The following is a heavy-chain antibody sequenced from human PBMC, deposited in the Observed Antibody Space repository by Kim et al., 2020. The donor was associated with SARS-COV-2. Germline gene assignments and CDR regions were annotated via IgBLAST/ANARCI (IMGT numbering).Heavy chain of an antibody. CDR3: AKDGDILTGYYHYYYYGMDV. J-gene: IGHJ6*02. D-gene: IGHD3-9*01. V-gene: IGHV3-30*18. Sequence: GGSLRLSCAASGFTFSSYGMHWVRQAPGKGLEWVAVISYDGSNKYYADSVKGRFTISRDNSKNTLYLQMNSLRAEDTAVYYCAKDGDILTGYYHYYYYGMDVWGQGTTVTVSS. CDR1: GFTFSSYG. CDR2: ISYDGSNK.